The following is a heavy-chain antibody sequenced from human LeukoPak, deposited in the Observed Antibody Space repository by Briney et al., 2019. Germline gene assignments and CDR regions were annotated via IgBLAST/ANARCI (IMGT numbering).Heavy chain of an antibody. V-gene: IGHV3-66*01. D-gene: IGHD3-16*01. J-gene: IGHJ5*02. CDR2: IYIGGST. CDR3: SGGGITFGGVLAL. CDR1: GFTFSSYS. Sequence: GGSLRLSCAASGFTFSSYSMNWVRQAPGKGLEWVSVIYIGGSTYYADSVRGRFTISRDNSKNTVYLQMNSLRAEDTAVYYCSGGGITFGGVLALWGQGTLVTVSS.